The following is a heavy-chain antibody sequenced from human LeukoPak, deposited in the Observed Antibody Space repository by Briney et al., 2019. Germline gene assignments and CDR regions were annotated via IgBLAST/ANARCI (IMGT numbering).Heavy chain of an antibody. V-gene: IGHV4-59*01. D-gene: IGHD6-13*01. CDR1: GGSISSYY. Sequence: KASETLSLTCSVSGGSISSYYWSWIRQPPGKGLEWIGYIYYTGSTNYNPSLKSRVTISVDTSKNQFSLKLSFVTAADTAVYYCARGGSSWYYPEGYWGQGTLVTVSS. CDR2: IYYTGST. CDR3: ARGGSSWYYPEGY. J-gene: IGHJ4*02.